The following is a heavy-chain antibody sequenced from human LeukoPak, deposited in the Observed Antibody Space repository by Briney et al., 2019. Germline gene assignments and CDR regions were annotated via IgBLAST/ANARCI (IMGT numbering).Heavy chain of an antibody. J-gene: IGHJ4*02. V-gene: IGHV3-23*01. CDR2: ISGSGGRT. D-gene: IGHD6-19*01. Sequence: GGSLRLSCAASGFTFSSYAMSWVRQAPGKGLEWVSSISGSGGRTYYADSVKGRFTISRDTSNNTLYLQMDSLRAEDTAVYYCAKDLVAGMAIGGFWGQGTLVTVSS. CDR3: AKDLVAGMAIGGF. CDR1: GFTFSSYA.